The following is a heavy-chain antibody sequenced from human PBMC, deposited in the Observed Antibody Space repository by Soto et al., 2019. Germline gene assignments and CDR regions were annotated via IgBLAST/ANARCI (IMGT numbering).Heavy chain of an antibody. CDR2: IRHTTSAT. V-gene: IGHV3-48*02. CDR1: QFPFCVYS. Sequence: WGSLRLSCVASQFPFCVYSIHLVRQSPGKGLEWVSYIRHTTSATFYADAVKGRFTISRDNRKNSLFLQMNSLRDDDTGVYFRARDRGSSGMFELDVWGPGTLVTVSS. D-gene: IGHD6-19*01. J-gene: IGHJ3*01. CDR3: ARDRGSSGMFELDV.